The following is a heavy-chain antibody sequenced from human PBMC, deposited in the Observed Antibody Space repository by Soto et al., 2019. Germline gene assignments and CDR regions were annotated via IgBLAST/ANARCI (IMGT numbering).Heavy chain of an antibody. J-gene: IGHJ4*02. CDR1: GYTFSNYG. CDR2: VSAYNRNT. CDR3: ARERWWEPLLY. V-gene: IGHV1-18*01. D-gene: IGHD2-15*01. Sequence: QVQLVQSGAEVKKPGASVKVSCKASGYTFSNYGITWVRQAPGQGLEWLGWVSAYNRNTNYAQKFQDRVTMTTDTSTNTAYLELRGLTSDDTAVYYCARERWWEPLLYWGQGTLLVVSP.